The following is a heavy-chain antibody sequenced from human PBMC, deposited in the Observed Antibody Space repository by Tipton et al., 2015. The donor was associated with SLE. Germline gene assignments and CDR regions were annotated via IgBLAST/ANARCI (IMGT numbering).Heavy chain of an antibody. CDR3: AGGKSYYDSSGYYHNYFYS. CDR2: VYTSGSP. J-gene: IGHJ5*01. Sequence: TLSLTCIVSGGSITNTPYYWGWIRQPPGKGLEWIGGVYTSGSPYYNPALKSRVTISIDTSKNQVSLRLSSVTAADTAVYYCAGGKSYYDSSGYYHNYFYSWGQGTLVTVSS. CDR1: GGSITNTPYY. V-gene: IGHV4-39*07. D-gene: IGHD3-22*01.